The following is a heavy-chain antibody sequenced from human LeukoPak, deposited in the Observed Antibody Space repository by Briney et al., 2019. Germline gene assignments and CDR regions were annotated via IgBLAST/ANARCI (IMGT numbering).Heavy chain of an antibody. D-gene: IGHD3-10*01. CDR2: IYRSGST. CDR3: ARGGGFYGSGTTHFDY. Sequence: SETLSLTCTVSGGSINSGSYGWSWIRQPPGKGLEWIGYIYRSGSTLYNPSLKSRVSITIDKSKNQFSLKLNSVTAADTAFYFCARGGGFYGSGTTHFDYWGQGALVTVSS. CDR1: GGSINSGSYG. V-gene: IGHV4-30-2*01. J-gene: IGHJ4*02.